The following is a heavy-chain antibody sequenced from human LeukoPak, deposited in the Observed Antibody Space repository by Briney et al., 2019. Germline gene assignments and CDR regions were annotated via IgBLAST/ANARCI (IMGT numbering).Heavy chain of an antibody. D-gene: IGHD3-10*01. Sequence: GGSPRLSCAVSGFTFRNAGMHWVRQAPGKGLEWVAVISYDGSNKYYADSVKGRFTISRDNSKNTLYLQMNSLRAEDTAVYYCAKDLGSGCPLFWGQGTLVTVSS. J-gene: IGHJ4*02. CDR3: AKDLGSGCPLF. V-gene: IGHV3-30*18. CDR2: ISYDGSNK. CDR1: GFTFRNAG.